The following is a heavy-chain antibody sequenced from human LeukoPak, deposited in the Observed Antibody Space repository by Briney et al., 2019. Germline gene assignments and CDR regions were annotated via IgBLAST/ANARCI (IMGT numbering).Heavy chain of an antibody. V-gene: IGHV3-30*18. CDR1: GFTFSSYG. J-gene: IGHJ3*02. D-gene: IGHD3-10*01. CDR3: AKGRGAFDI. Sequence: GGSLRLSCVASGFTFSSYGMHWVRQAPGRGLEWVAVISNDGSNKYYADSVKGRFTISRDNSKNTLYLQMNSLRAEDMAVYYCAKGRGAFDIWGQGTMVTVSS. CDR2: ISNDGSNK.